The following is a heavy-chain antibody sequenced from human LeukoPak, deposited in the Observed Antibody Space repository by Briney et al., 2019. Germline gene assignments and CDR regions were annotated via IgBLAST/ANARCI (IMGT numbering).Heavy chain of an antibody. V-gene: IGHV4-39*07. Sequence: TSETLSLTCTVSGGSISSISYYWGWIRQPPGKGLEWIGHIYYGGSTLYNPSLKSRVTISVDTSKNQFSLKLRSVTAADTAMFYCARLYGNFQNYYDYWGQGTLVAVSS. D-gene: IGHD1-7*01. CDR1: GGSISSISYY. CDR2: IYYGGST. J-gene: IGHJ4*02. CDR3: ARLYGNFQNYYDY.